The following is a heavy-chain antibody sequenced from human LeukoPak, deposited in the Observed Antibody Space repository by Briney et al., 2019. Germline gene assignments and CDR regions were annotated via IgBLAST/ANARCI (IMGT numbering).Heavy chain of an antibody. V-gene: IGHV3-23*01. D-gene: IGHD6-13*01. CDR2: ISDNGGST. Sequence: GGSLRLSCAASGFTFGSYAMSWVRQAPGKGLEWVSTISDNGGSTYYADSVKGRFTISRDNSKNTLYLQMNSLRAEDTAVYYCAKPPPDSSSWLFDYWGQGALVTVSS. CDR1: GFTFGSYA. CDR3: AKPPPDSSSWLFDY. J-gene: IGHJ4*02.